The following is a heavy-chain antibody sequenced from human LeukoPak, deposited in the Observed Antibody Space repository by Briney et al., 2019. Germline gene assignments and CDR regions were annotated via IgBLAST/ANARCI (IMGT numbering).Heavy chain of an antibody. CDR2: INPSGGST. CDR1: GYTFTNYY. Sequence: ASVKVCCKASGYTFTNYYMHWVRQAPGQGLEWMRIINPSGGSTRYAQKFQGRVTMARDTSTSTVYMELSSLRSEDTAVYYCASAAETAMVNHLDYWGQGTLVTVSS. J-gene: IGHJ4*02. CDR3: ASAAETAMVNHLDY. D-gene: IGHD5-18*01. V-gene: IGHV1-46*01.